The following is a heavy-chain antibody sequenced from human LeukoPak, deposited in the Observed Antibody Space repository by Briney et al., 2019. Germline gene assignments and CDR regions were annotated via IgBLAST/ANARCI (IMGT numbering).Heavy chain of an antibody. D-gene: IGHD6-6*01. CDR3: ARFEFRPGAPAYYYYGMDV. V-gene: IGHV4-59*01. Sequence: ETLSLTYTVSGGSISSYYWSWIRQPPGKGLEWIGYIYYSGSTNYNPSLKSRVTISVDTSKNQFSLKLSSVTAADTAVYYCARFEFRPGAPAYYYYGMDVWGQGTTVTVSS. CDR2: IYYSGST. J-gene: IGHJ6*02. CDR1: GGSISSYY.